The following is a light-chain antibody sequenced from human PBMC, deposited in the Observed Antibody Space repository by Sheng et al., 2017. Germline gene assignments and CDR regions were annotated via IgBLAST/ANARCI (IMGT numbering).Light chain of an antibody. Sequence: DIVMTQSPLSLPVTPGEPASISCRSSQSLLHSNGYNYLNWYLQKPGQSPHLLIYLGSNRASGVPDRFSGSGSGTDFTLKISRVEADDVGVYYCMQALQTPPTFGGGTKVDIK. J-gene: IGKJ4*01. CDR1: QSLLHSNGYNY. V-gene: IGKV2-28*01. CDR2: LGS. CDR3: MQALQTPPT.